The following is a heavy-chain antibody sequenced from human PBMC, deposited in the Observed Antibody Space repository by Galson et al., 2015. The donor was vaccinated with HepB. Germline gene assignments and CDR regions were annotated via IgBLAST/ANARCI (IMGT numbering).Heavy chain of an antibody. D-gene: IGHD4-17*01. CDR3: ARSVTVTTVEAFDI. CDR1: GYSISSGYY. Sequence: SETLSLTCSVSGYSISSGYYWGWIRQPPGKGLEWIGSIYHSGSTYYKSSLKSRVTISIDTSKNQFSLKLSSVTAADTAVYYCARSVTVTTVEAFDIWGQGTMVTVSS. J-gene: IGHJ3*02. V-gene: IGHV4-38-2*02. CDR2: IYHSGST.